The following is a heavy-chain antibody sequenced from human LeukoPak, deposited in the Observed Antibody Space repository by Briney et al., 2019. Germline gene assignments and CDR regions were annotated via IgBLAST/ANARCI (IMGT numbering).Heavy chain of an antibody. Sequence: PSETLSLTCAVYGGSFSGYYWSWIRQPPGKGLEWIGEINHRGSTNYNPSLKSRVTISVDTSKNQFSLKLSSVTAADTAVYYCARGGLYCSSISCYRRRFDYWGQGTLVTVSS. J-gene: IGHJ4*02. CDR1: GGSFSGYY. V-gene: IGHV4-34*01. D-gene: IGHD2-2*01. CDR2: INHRGST. CDR3: ARGGLYCSSISCYRRRFDY.